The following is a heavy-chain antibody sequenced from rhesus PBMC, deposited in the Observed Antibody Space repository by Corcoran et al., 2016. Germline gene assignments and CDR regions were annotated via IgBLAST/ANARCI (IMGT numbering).Heavy chain of an antibody. CDR2: IYGSGSRP. J-gene: IGHJ4*01. CDR1: GGSISSSY. D-gene: IGHD5-24*01. CDR3: AREGRRYSNYFDY. V-gene: IGHV4-169*02. Sequence: QLQLQESGPGLVKPSETLSVTCAVSGGSISSSYWCWIRQAPGKGLDWIGYIYGSGSRPNYNPSLKNRFTLSVDTSKHQLSLKLSSVTTADTAVYYCAREGRRYSNYFDYWGQGVLVTVSS.